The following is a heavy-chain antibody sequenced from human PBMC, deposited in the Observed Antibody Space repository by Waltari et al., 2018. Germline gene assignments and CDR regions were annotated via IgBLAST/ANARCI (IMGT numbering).Heavy chain of an antibody. Sequence: QVQLQQWGAGLLKPSETLSLTCAVYGGSFSGYYWSWIRQPPGKGLEWIGEINHSGSTNYNPSLKSRVTISVDTSKNQFSLKLSSVTAADTAVYYCARRQGWEPRVFDYWGQGTLVTVSS. V-gene: IGHV4-34*01. CDR3: ARRQGWEPRVFDY. CDR2: INHSGST. CDR1: GGSFSGYY. J-gene: IGHJ4*02. D-gene: IGHD1-26*01.